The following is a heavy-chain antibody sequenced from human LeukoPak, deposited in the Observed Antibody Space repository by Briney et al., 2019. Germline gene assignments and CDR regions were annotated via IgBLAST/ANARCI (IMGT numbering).Heavy chain of an antibody. CDR1: GGSISSGDYY. Sequence: SQTLSLTCTVSGGSISSGDYYWSWVRQPPGKGLEWIGYIYYSGSTYYNPSLKSRVTISVDTSKNQFSLKLSSVTAADTAVYYCARELGGVDRAFDYWGQGTLVTVSS. CDR2: IYYSGST. J-gene: IGHJ4*02. V-gene: IGHV4-30-4*01. CDR3: ARELGGVDRAFDY. D-gene: IGHD1-26*01.